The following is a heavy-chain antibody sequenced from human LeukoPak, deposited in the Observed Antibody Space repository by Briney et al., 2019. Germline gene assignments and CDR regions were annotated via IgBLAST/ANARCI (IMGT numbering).Heavy chain of an antibody. CDR1: GYTFTDYY. CDR3: AKDHGFIGSNWFDP. D-gene: IGHD3-10*01. V-gene: IGHV1-2*06. CDR2: INPDSGDA. Sequence: ASVKVSCKASGYTFTDYYIHWVRQAPGQGLEWMGRINPDSGDANSAQRFQGRAIMTRDTSISTAYMELRRLRSDDTATYYCAKDHGFIGSNWFDPWGQGTLVTVSS. J-gene: IGHJ5*02.